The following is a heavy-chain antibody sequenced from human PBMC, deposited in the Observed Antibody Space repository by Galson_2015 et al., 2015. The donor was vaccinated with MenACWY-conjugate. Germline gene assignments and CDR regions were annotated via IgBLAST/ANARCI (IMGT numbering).Heavy chain of an antibody. CDR1: GFTFSSYA. CDR2: ISDSGRTT. D-gene: IGHD3-9*01. V-gene: IGHV3-23*01. CDR3: AKDLVKNYEMLTGYYSD. Sequence: SLRLSCAASGFTFSSYAMTWVRQAPGKGLEWVSTISDSGRTTYYAASVKGRFTISRDNSKNTLFLQMNSLRAEDTAAYYCAKDLVKNYEMLTGYYSDWGQGSQVTVPS. J-gene: IGHJ4*02.